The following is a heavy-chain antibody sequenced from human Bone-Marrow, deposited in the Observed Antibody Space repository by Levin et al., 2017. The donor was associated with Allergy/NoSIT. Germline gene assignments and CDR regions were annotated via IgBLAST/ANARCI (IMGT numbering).Heavy chain of an antibody. D-gene: IGHD2-15*01. CDR2: IKQDGSEK. J-gene: IGHJ4*02. Sequence: GESLKISCAASGFTFSSYWMSWVRQAPGKGLEWVANIKQDGSEKYYVDSVKGRFTISRDNAKNSLYLQMNSLRAEDTAVYYCARMLGVVAAKKYYFDYWGQGTLVTVSS. CDR1: GFTFSSYW. V-gene: IGHV3-7*03. CDR3: ARMLGVVAAKKYYFDY.